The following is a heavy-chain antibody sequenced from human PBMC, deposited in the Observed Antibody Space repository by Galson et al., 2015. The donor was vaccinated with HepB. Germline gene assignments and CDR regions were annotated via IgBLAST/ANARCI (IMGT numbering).Heavy chain of an antibody. Sequence: QSGAEVKKPGESLRISCKVSGYSSTSYWISWVRQMPGKGLEWMGRIDPGDSYTTYSPSFQGHVTISADKSISTAYLQWSSLKASDTAMYYCARHFSYCDSRGYLRRYYGMDVWGQGTTVTVSS. CDR3: ARHFSYCDSRGYLRRYYGMDV. V-gene: IGHV5-10-1*01. J-gene: IGHJ6*02. CDR2: IDPGDSYT. CDR1: GYSSTSYW. D-gene: IGHD3-22*01.